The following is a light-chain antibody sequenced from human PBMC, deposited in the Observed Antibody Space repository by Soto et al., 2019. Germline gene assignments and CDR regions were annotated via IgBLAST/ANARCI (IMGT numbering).Light chain of an antibody. CDR1: SSDVGAYNY. CDR2: EVS. J-gene: IGLJ3*02. CDR3: SSYAGSDNWV. Sequence: QSALTQPTSATGSAGQSVTISCTGTSSDVGAYNYVSWYQQHPGKAPKLMIYEVSKRPSGVPDRFSGSKSGNTASLTVSGLQEEDEADYYCSSYAGSDNWVFGGGTKLTV. V-gene: IGLV2-8*01.